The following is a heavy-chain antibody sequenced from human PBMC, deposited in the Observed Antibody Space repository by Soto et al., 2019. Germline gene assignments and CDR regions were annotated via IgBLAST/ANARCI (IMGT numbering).Heavy chain of an antibody. D-gene: IGHD6-6*01. CDR2: ISYDGSNK. V-gene: IGHV3-30*18. CDR1: GFTFSSYG. CDR3: AKGDGGGYSSSSPYYYYYMDV. J-gene: IGHJ6*03. Sequence: GGSLRLSCAASGFTFSSYGMHWVRQAPGKGLEWVAVISYDGSNKYYADSVKGRFTISRDNSKNTLYLQMNSLRAEDTAVEYCAKGDGGGYSSSSPYYYYYMDVWGKGTTVTVSS.